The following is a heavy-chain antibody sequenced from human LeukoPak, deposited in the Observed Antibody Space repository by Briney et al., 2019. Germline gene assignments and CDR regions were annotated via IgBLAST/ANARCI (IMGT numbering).Heavy chain of an antibody. CDR3: ARGRSSSWHHRGGYYGMDV. CDR1: GGTFSSYA. V-gene: IGHV1-69*13. D-gene: IGHD6-13*01. Sequence: SVKVSCKASGGTFSSYAISWVRQAPGQGLEWMGGIIPIFGTANYAQKFQGRVTITADESTSTAYMELSSLRSEDTAVYYCARGRSSSWHHRGGYYGMDVWGQGTTVTVSS. CDR2: IIPIFGTA. J-gene: IGHJ6*02.